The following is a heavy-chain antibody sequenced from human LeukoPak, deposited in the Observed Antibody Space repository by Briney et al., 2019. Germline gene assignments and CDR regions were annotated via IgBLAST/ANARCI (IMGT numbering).Heavy chain of an antibody. V-gene: IGHV1-8*02. CDR1: GYTFTSYY. CDR2: MNPNSGNT. Sequence: ASVKVSCKASGYTFTSYYMHWVRQAPGQGLEWMGWMNPNSGNTGYAQKFQGRVTMTRNTSISTAYMELSSLRSEDTAVYYCARGIAAAGEFDYWGQGTLVTVSS. J-gene: IGHJ4*02. D-gene: IGHD6-13*01. CDR3: ARGIAAAGEFDY.